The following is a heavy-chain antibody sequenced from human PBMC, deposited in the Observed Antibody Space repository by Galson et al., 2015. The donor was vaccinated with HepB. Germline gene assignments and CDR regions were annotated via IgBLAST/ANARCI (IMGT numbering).Heavy chain of an antibody. V-gene: IGHV3-30*02. Sequence: SLRLSCAASGFTFTSHDMHWVRQAPGKGLEWLSFIRYDGSDKYDGDAVKGRFIISRDNSKKTFYLQMNSLGAEDTAVYYCAKDRGWPYFFDYWGQGTLVTVSS. J-gene: IGHJ4*02. CDR3: AKDRGWPYFFDY. D-gene: IGHD6-19*01. CDR1: GFTFTSHD. CDR2: IRYDGSDK.